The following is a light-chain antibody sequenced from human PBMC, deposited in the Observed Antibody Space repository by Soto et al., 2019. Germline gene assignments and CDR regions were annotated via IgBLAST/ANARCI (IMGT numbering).Light chain of an antibody. Sequence: DIQMTQSPSTLSASVGDRVTITCRASQSISSWLAWYQQKPGKAPKLLIYKASSLESGVPSRFSVSGCGTEFTLTISSLQPDDFAIYYCKQYKSFSLTFGGGTKVEIK. J-gene: IGKJ4*01. CDR2: KAS. CDR3: KQYKSFSLT. V-gene: IGKV1-5*03. CDR1: QSISSW.